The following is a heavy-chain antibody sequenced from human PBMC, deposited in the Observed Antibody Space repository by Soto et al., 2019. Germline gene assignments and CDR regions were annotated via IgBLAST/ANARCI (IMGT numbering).Heavy chain of an antibody. V-gene: IGHV4-4*07. CDR3: ARSSHKESWFDP. J-gene: IGHJ5*02. D-gene: IGHD6-13*01. CDR2: IHGSGSA. Sequence: SETLSLTCTVSNGSISNFYWNWIRQSAGKGLEWIGRIHGSGSATYNPSLRSRVTMSVDTSKNQFSLKVNSVTGADTAGYYCARSSHKESWFDPWGQGTLVTVSS. CDR1: NGSISNFY.